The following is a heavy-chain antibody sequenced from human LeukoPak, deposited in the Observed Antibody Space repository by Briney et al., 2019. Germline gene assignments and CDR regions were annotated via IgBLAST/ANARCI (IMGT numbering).Heavy chain of an antibody. CDR3: ARGRSITLLRGVATSDGFDI. V-gene: IGHV3-21*06. D-gene: IGHD3-10*01. J-gene: IGHJ3*02. Sequence: GGSLRLSCAASGFTFSSYVMNWVRQAPGKGLEWVSFTDTSGRYVYYGDSVKGRFTISRDNAKNLLFLQMNGLRAEDTALYYCARGRSITLLRGVATSDGFDIWGQGAMVAVSS. CDR2: TDTSGRYV. CDR1: GFTFSSYV.